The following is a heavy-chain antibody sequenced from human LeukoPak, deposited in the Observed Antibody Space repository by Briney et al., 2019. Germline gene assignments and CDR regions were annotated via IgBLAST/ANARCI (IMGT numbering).Heavy chain of an antibody. CDR3: AREGSRLTYYCDSSGNDAFDI. Sequence: SETLSLTCTVSGGSISSYYWSWIRQPPGKGLEWIGYIYYSGSTDSNPSLKSRVTISVDTSKNQFSLKLSSVTAADTAVYYCAREGSRLTYYCDSSGNDAFDIWGQGTMVTVSS. J-gene: IGHJ3*02. CDR2: IYYSGST. V-gene: IGHV4-59*01. D-gene: IGHD3-22*01. CDR1: GGSISSYY.